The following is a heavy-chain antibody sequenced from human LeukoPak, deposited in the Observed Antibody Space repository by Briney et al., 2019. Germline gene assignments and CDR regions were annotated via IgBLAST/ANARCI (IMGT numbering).Heavy chain of an antibody. CDR1: GFTVSSNY. Sequence: GGSLRLSCAASGFTVSSNYMSWVRQAPGKGPEWVSVIYSGGSTYYADSVKGRFTISRDNSKNTLYLQMNSLRAEDTAVYYCARDPYYYGMDVWGQGTTVTVSS. J-gene: IGHJ6*02. CDR3: ARDPYYYGMDV. CDR2: IYSGGST. V-gene: IGHV3-53*01.